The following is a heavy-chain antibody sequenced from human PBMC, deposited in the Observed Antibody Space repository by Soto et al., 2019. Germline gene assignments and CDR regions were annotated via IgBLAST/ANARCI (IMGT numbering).Heavy chain of an antibody. D-gene: IGHD2-21*02. V-gene: IGHV1-3*01. J-gene: IGHJ5*02. CDR1: GYTFTNYA. CDR2: INAGNGNT. CDR3: ARGFIGSDADWFDP. Sequence: QVQLVQSGAEVKKPGASVKVSCKASGYTFTNYAMHWVRQAPGQRLEWMGWINAGNGNTKYSQKFQGRVTITRDTSASTAYMELSSLRSEATAMYYCARGFIGSDADWFDPWGQGTLVTVSS.